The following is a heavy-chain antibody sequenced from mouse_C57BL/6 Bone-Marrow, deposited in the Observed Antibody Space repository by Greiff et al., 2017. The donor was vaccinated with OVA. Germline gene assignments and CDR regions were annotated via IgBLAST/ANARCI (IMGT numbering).Heavy chain of an antibody. Sequence: QVQLQQPGAELVRPGSSVKLSCKASGYTFTSYWMHWVKQRPIQGLEWIGNIDPSDSETHYSQKFKDKATLTVDKSSSTAYMQLSSLTSEDSAVYYGARSGGYGYYYAMDYWGQGTSVTVSS. V-gene: IGHV1-52*01. CDR3: ARSGGYGYYYAMDY. CDR2: IDPSDSET. CDR1: GYTFTSYW. D-gene: IGHD2-2*01. J-gene: IGHJ4*01.